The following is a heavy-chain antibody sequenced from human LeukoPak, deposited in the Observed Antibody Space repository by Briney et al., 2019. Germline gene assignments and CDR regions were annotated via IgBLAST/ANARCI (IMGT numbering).Heavy chain of an antibody. CDR1: GFTFSNYG. CDR2: ISYDGNDE. CDR3: AKDPGQTGYNDY. Sequence: GGSLRLSCVASGFTFSNYGMHWVRQAPGKGLEWVTTISYDGNDEYYADSVKGRFTISRDNSKNTLYLEMSSLRIEDTAVYYCAKDPGQTGYNDYWGQGTLVTVSS. J-gene: IGHJ4*02. D-gene: IGHD3-9*01. V-gene: IGHV3-30*18.